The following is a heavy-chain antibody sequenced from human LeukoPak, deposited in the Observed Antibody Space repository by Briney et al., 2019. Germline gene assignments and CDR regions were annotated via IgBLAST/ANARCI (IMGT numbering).Heavy chain of an antibody. Sequence: PSQTLSLTCTVSGGSIISGGYYWSSIRQHPGKGLEWIGYIYYSGSTYYNPSLKSRVTISVDTYKNQFSLKLSSVTAADTAVYYCASGWGGNWFDPWGQGTLVTVSS. D-gene: IGHD3-16*01. CDR2: IYYSGST. J-gene: IGHJ5*02. CDR1: GGSIISGGYY. CDR3: ASGWGGNWFDP. V-gene: IGHV4-31*03.